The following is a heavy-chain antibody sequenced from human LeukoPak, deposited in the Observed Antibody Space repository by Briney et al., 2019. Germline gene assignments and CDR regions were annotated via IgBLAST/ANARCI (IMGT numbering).Heavy chain of an antibody. J-gene: IGHJ5*02. CDR3: VRLFYYDSRGTPS. D-gene: IGHD3-22*01. V-gene: IGHV4-39*01. CDR1: GGSIRSSNYY. CDR2: IYYSGST. Sequence: SETLSPTCNVLGGSIRSSNYYWGWIRPPPGKGLEWIGSIYYSGSTYYNPSPKGRRTMSVDTSNNQFSLELTSATATGTAVYYCVRLFYYDSRGTPSWGQGTLVTVSS.